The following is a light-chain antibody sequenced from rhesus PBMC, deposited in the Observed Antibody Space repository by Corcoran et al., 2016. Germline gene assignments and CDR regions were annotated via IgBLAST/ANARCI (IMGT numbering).Light chain of an antibody. CDR3: LQYNGDPPT. Sequence: DIQMTQSPSSLSASVGDRVTITGRASQVISTYLNRYQQKPGKAPKRLIYAASSLESGVPSRFSGSGTGTDFTLTISSLQPEGFATYYCLQYNGDPPTFGQGTKVEIK. CDR2: AAS. V-gene: IGKV1-43*02. J-gene: IGKJ1*01. CDR1: QVISTY.